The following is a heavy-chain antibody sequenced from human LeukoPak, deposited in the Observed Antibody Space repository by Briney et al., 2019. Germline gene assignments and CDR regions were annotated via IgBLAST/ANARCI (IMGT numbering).Heavy chain of an antibody. D-gene: IGHD6-6*01. CDR1: GGXISSYC. CDR2: IYTSGST. V-gene: IGHV4-4*07. CDR3: ARDSGSYSSSSFDY. Sequence: SETLSLTCTVSGGXISSYCWNWIRQPAGKGLEWIGRIYTSGSTNYNPSLKSRGTMSVDTSKNQFSLKLNSVTAADTAVYYCARDSGSYSSSSFDYWGQGTLVTVSS. J-gene: IGHJ4*02.